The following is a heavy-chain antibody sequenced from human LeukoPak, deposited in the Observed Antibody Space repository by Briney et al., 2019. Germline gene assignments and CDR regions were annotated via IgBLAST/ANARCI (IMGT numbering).Heavy chain of an antibody. V-gene: IGHV3-21*01. D-gene: IGHD5-24*01. J-gene: IGHJ5*02. CDR3: VASLVATIVDWFDP. CDR2: ISAGGSNT. Sequence: GGSLRLSCAASGFTFSSYGMSWGRQAPGKGLEWVPGISAGGSNTYYADSVKGRFTISRDNAKKSLFLQMNTLRAEDTAVYYCVASLVATIVDWFDPWGQGTLVTVSS. CDR1: GFTFSSYG.